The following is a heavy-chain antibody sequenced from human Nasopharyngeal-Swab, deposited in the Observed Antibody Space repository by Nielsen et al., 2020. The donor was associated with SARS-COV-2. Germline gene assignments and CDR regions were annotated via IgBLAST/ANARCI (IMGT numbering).Heavy chain of an antibody. D-gene: IGHD2-21*02. V-gene: IGHV4-59*01. CDR1: GGSTSSYS. J-gene: IGHJ4*02. Sequence: LRLSCTVYGGSTSSYSWSWNRQPPGKGLEWIGYIYYSGSTNYNPSLKSRVTISVDTSKNQFSLKLSSVTAADTAVYYCARERVTDKYFDYWGQGTLVTVSS. CDR3: ARERVTDKYFDY. CDR2: IYYSGST.